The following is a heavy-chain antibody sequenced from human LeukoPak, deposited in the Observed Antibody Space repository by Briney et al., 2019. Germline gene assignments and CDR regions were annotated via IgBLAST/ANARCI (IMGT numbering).Heavy chain of an antibody. CDR3: ARADYYDSSGYSYYFDY. D-gene: IGHD3-22*01. CDR2: IYYSGST. CDR1: GGSIRSDY. J-gene: IGHJ4*02. V-gene: IGHV4-59*01. Sequence: PSETLSLTCSVSGGSIRSDYWSWIRQPPGKGLEWIGYIYYSGSTNYNPSLKSRVTISVDTSKNQFSLKLSSVTAADTAVYYCARADYYDSSGYSYYFDYWGQGTLVTVSS.